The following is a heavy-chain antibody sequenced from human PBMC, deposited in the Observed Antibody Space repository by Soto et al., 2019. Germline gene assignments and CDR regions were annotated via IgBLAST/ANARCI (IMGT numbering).Heavy chain of an antibody. J-gene: IGHJ4*02. D-gene: IGHD6-13*01. Sequence: PGGSLRLSCAASGFTFSSYAMHWVRQAPGKGLEWVAVISYDGSNKYYADSVKGRFTISRDNSKNTLYLQMNSLRAEDTAVYYCARTKIAAAGTSCFGYWGQGTLVTVSS. CDR3: ARTKIAAAGTSCFGY. V-gene: IGHV3-30-3*01. CDR2: ISYDGSNK. CDR1: GFTFSSYA.